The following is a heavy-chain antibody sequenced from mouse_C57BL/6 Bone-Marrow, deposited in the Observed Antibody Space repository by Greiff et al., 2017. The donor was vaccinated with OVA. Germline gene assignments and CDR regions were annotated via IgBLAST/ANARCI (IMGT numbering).Heavy chain of an antibody. Sequence: VQLKESGPGLVKPSQPVFLTCTVTGISITTGNYRWSWIRQFPGNKLEWIGYIYYSGTITYNPSLTSRTTITRDTPKNQFFLEMNSLTAEDTATYYCARDNASRGYFDVWGTGTTVTVAS. CDR2: IYYSGTI. CDR1: GISITTGNYR. V-gene: IGHV3-5*01. CDR3: ARDNASRGYFDV. J-gene: IGHJ1*03.